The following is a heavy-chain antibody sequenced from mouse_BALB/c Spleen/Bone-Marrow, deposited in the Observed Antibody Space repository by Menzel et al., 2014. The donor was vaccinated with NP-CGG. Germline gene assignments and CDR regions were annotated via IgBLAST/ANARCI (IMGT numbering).Heavy chain of an antibody. CDR3: ARSGSSGYYAMDY. D-gene: IGHD3-1*01. Sequence: QVQLQQSGAELVKPWASVKMSCKASGYTFTSYNMHWVKQTPGQGLEWIGAIYPGNGDTSYNQKFKGKATLTADKSSSTAFLHLRRLTSEAAAVCYCARSGSSGYYAMDYWGQRASVTISS. J-gene: IGHJ4*01. CDR2: IYPGNGDT. CDR1: GYTFTSYN. V-gene: IGHV1-12*01.